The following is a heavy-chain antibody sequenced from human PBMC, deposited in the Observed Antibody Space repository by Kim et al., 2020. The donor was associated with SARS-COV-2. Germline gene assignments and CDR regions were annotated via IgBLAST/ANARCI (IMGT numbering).Heavy chain of an antibody. J-gene: IGHJ6*02. CDR2: INPSGGST. CDR1: GYTFTSYY. CDR3: ARGTVDSTPADIVVVPAAILPYYYYYGMDV. Sequence: ASVKVSCKASGYTFTSYYMHWVRQAPGQGLEWMGIINPSGGSTSYAQKFQGRVTMTRDTSTSTVYMELSSLRSEDTAVYYCARGTVDSTPADIVVVPAAILPYYYYYGMDVWGQGTTVTVSS. V-gene: IGHV1-46*01. D-gene: IGHD2-2*02.